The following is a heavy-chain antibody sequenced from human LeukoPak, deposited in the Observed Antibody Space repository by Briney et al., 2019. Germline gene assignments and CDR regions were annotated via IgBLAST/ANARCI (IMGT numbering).Heavy chain of an antibody. CDR1: GFTVSSKY. D-gene: IGHD3-22*01. Sequence: GGSLRLSCAASGFTVSSKYMTWVRQAPGKGLEWVSVIYSGGATYYIDSVKGRFTISRDNSKNTLYLQMNSLRAEDTAVYYCARERDSSGYVLAYWGQGTLSPSPQ. CDR2: IYSGGAT. J-gene: IGHJ4*02. V-gene: IGHV3-53*01. CDR3: ARERDSSGYVLAY.